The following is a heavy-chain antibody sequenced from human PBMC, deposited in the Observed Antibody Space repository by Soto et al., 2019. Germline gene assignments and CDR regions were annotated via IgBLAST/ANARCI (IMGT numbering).Heavy chain of an antibody. D-gene: IGHD3-16*01. CDR3: AREGGEGNYFDY. J-gene: IGHJ4*02. V-gene: IGHV4-39*02. CDR1: GGSISSSSSYY. CDR2: MYYSGNT. Sequence: SETLSLTCTVFGGSISSSSSYYWGWIRQPPGKGPEWIGSMYYSGNTYYNPSLKSRVTISADTSKNQFSLKLSSVTAADTAVYYCAREGGEGNYFDYWGQGTPVTVS.